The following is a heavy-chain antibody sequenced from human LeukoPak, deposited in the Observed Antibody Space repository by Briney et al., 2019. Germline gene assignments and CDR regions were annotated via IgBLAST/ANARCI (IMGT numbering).Heavy chain of an antibody. CDR2: IIPIFGTA. D-gene: IGHD3-22*01. CDR3: ARDPYYYDSSGYYYEGYAFDI. CDR1: GGTFSSYA. Sequence: SVKVSCKASGGTFSSYAISWVRQAPGQGLEWMGGIIPIFGTANYAQKFQGRVTITADKSTSTAYMELSSLRSEDTAVYYCARDPYYYDSSGYYYEGYAFDIWGQGTMVTVSS. J-gene: IGHJ3*02. V-gene: IGHV1-69*06.